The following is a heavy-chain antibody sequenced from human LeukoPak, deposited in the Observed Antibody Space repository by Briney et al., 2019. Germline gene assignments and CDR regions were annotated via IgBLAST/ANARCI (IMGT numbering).Heavy chain of an antibody. D-gene: IGHD3-9*01. V-gene: IGHV7-4-1*02. Sequence: GASVKVSCKASGYTFTSYAMNWVRQAPGQGLEWMGWINTNTGNPTYAQGFTGRFVFSLDTSVSTAYLQISSLKAEDTAVYYCARPLQPLLRYFDWLFPGYGMDVWGQGTTVTVSS. CDR2: INTNTGNP. CDR3: ARPLQPLLRYFDWLFPGYGMDV. CDR1: GYTFTSYA. J-gene: IGHJ6*02.